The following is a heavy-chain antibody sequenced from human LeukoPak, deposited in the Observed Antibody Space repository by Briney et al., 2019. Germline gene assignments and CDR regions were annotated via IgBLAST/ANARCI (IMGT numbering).Heavy chain of an antibody. J-gene: IGHJ4*02. CDR3: AKTGYYYYDFWSGHHSPEGPVDY. Sequence: GGSLRLSCAASGFTFSSYAMNWVRQAPGKGPEWISSITGSSDTTYYADSVKGRFAISRDNSKNTLYLQMNSLRAEDTAVYYCAKTGYYYYDFWSGHHSPEGPVDYWGQGTLVTVSS. CDR2: ITGSSDTT. D-gene: IGHD3-3*01. CDR1: GFTFSSYA. V-gene: IGHV3-23*01.